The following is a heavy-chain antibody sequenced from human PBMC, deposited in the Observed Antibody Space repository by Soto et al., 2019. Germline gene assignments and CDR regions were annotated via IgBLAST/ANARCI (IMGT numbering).Heavy chain of an antibody. Sequence: EVQLVESGGGLVQPGGSLRLSCAASGFTVSDHYMDWVRQAPGKGLEWVGRTRDKTNSYTTQYAASVKGRFTISRDDSKNSLYLQMNSLRTEGTAVYYCARTPQSGYDFHVWGQGTTVTVSS. CDR1: GFTVSDHY. D-gene: IGHD3-3*01. V-gene: IGHV3-72*01. J-gene: IGHJ6*02. CDR2: TRDKTNSYTT. CDR3: ARTPQSGYDFHV.